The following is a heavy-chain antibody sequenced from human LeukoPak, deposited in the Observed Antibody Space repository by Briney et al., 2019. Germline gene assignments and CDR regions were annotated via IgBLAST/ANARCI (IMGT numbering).Heavy chain of an antibody. CDR2: ISAYNGNT. Sequence: ASVKVSCKASGYTFTSYGISWVRQAPGQGLEWMGWISAYNGNTNYAQELQGRVTMTTDTSTSTAYMELRSLRSDDTAVYYCARGRSGGSYYYYYMDVWGKGTTVTVSS. CDR3: ARGRSGGSYYYYYMDV. V-gene: IGHV1-18*01. J-gene: IGHJ6*03. CDR1: GYTFTSYG. D-gene: IGHD2-15*01.